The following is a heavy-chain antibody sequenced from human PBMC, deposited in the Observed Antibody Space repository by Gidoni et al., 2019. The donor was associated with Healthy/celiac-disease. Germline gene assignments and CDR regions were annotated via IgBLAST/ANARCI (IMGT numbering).Heavy chain of an antibody. CDR3: ARAGIVGATYGMDV. CDR2: INHSGST. J-gene: IGHJ6*02. D-gene: IGHD1-26*01. Sequence: QVQLQQWGAGLLKPSETLSLTCAVYGGSFSGYYWSWIRQPPGKGLEWIGEINHSGSTNYNPSLKSRVTISVDTSKNQFSLKLSSVTAADTAVYYCARAGIVGATYGMDVWGQGTTVTVSS. V-gene: IGHV4-34*01. CDR1: GGSFSGYY.